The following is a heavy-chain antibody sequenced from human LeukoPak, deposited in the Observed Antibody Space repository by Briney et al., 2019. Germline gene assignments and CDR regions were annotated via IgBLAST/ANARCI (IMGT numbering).Heavy chain of an antibody. V-gene: IGHV3-30-3*01. CDR2: MSYDGNYK. CDR1: GFTVSSNY. J-gene: IGHJ4*02. D-gene: IGHD3-22*01. Sequence: GGSLRLSCAASGFTVSSNYMSWVRQAPGKGLEWVAVMSYDGNYKYYADSVKGRFTISRDNSKNTLYLQMNSLRAEDTAVYYCARDRNYDSSGSIFDYWGQGTLVTVSS. CDR3: ARDRNYDSSGSIFDY.